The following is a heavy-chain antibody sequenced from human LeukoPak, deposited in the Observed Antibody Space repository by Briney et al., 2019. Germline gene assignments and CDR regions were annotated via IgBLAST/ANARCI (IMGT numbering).Heavy chain of an antibody. CDR3: AKVTDLWYSSSWGEDY. Sequence: GGSLRLSCAASGFTFSSYAMSWVRQAPGKGLEWVSAISGSGGSTYYADSVKGRFAISRDNSKNTLYLQMNSLRAEDTAVYYCAKVTDLWYSSSWGEDYWGQGTLVTVSS. CDR1: GFTFSSYA. J-gene: IGHJ4*02. D-gene: IGHD6-13*01. V-gene: IGHV3-23*01. CDR2: ISGSGGST.